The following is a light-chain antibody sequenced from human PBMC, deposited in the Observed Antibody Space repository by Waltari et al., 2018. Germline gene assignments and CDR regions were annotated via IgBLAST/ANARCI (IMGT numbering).Light chain of an antibody. J-gene: IGLJ2*01. CDR3: QVWDSSSDHVI. V-gene: IGLV3-21*02. Sequence: SYVLTQPPSVSVAPGQTARITCAGDNTGGKSVPRYNQKPGQDPGLIIYDDRDRSSNIPERISGSNSGNTATLTISRVEAGDEADYYCQVWDSSSDHVIFGGGTKVTV. CDR1: NTGGKS. CDR2: DDR.